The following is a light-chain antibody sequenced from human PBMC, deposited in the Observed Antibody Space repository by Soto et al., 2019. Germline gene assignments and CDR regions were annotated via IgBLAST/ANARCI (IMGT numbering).Light chain of an antibody. CDR2: GAS. Sequence: EVVMTQSPATLSASPGERATLSCWASETVATNLAWYQQKPGQAPRPRISGASTRAAVISDRFRGSGSGTEFTLTISSLRSEDSGIYYCQQYVEWPPMTFGQGTKVEI. CDR3: QQYVEWPPMT. J-gene: IGKJ1*01. CDR1: ETVATN. V-gene: IGKV3-15*01.